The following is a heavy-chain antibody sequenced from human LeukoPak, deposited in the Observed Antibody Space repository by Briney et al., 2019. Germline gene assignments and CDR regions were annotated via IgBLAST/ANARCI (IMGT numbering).Heavy chain of an antibody. CDR2: IYYSGST. Sequence: SETLSLTCTVSGGSISSHYRSWIRQPPGKEREGVGYIYYSGSTNYIPPLKSRVTISVDTSKNPFSLKLSSVTAADTAVYCCARVSVFNWFDPWGQGTLVTVSS. CDR1: GGSISSHY. V-gene: IGHV4-59*11. J-gene: IGHJ5*02. CDR3: ARVSVFNWFDP.